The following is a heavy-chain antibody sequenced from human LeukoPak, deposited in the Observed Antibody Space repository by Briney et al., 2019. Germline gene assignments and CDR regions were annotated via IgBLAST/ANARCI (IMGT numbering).Heavy chain of an antibody. CDR3: ARAASEDIVLSYFDY. CDR2: INPSGGST. D-gene: IGHD2-8*01. V-gene: IGHV1-46*01. Sequence: VASVKVSCKASGYTFTSYYMHWVRQAPGQGLEWMGIINPSGGSTSYAQKFQGRVTMTRDTTTSTVYMELSSLRSEDTAVYYCARAASEDIVLSYFDYWGQGTLVTVSS. J-gene: IGHJ4*02. CDR1: GYTFTSYY.